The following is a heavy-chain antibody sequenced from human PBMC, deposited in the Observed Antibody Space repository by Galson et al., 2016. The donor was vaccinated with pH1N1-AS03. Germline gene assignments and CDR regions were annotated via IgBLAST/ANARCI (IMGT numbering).Heavy chain of an antibody. CDR1: GDSISSGDYS. V-gene: IGHV4-30-2*01. J-gene: IGHJ5*02. D-gene: IGHD2-15*01. CDR3: ARDRTYCSGGSCYADGYDP. CDR2: IYESGRT. Sequence: TLSLPCVVSGDSISSGDYSWSWIRQTPGKGLESIGYIYESGRTYFSPSLKSRVTISIDRSKNQFSLELKSVTAADTAVYYCARDRTYCSGGSCYADGYDPWGQGILVTVSS.